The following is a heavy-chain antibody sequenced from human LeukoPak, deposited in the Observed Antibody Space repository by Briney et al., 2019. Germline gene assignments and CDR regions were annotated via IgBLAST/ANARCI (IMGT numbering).Heavy chain of an antibody. V-gene: IGHV1-2*02. CDR2: IYIDSGDT. D-gene: IGHD3-10*01. CDR1: GYFFSDYH. Sequence: EASVKVSCKASGYFFSDYHVHWVRQAPGQGLDWMGRIYIDSGDTNYAQKFQGRVTMTRDTSISTAYMELSSLTSDDTAVYYCAGLGSTMEGRIDPWGQGTPVTVSS. J-gene: IGHJ5*02. CDR3: AGLGSTMEGRIDP.